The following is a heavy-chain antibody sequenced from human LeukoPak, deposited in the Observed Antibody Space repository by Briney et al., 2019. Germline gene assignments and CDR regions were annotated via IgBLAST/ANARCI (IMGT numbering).Heavy chain of an antibody. Sequence: ASVKVSCKASGGTFSSYAISWVRQAPGQGLEWMGRIIPIFGTANYAQKFQGRVTITTDESTSTAYMELSSLRSEDTAVYNCARGTVAPGAFDIWGQGTMVTVSS. CDR2: IIPIFGTA. D-gene: IGHD6-19*01. CDR3: ARGTVAPGAFDI. J-gene: IGHJ3*02. CDR1: GGTFSSYA. V-gene: IGHV1-69*05.